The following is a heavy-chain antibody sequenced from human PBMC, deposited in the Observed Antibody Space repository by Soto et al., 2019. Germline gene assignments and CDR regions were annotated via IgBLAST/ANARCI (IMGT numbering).Heavy chain of an antibody. CDR3: ARGSRIAAARNWFDP. Sequence: SETLSLTCTVSGGSISSGGYYWSWIRQHPGKGLEWIGYIYYSGSTYYNPSLKSRVTISVDTSKNQFSLKLSSVTAADTAVYYCARGSRIAAARNWFDPWGQGTLVTVSS. D-gene: IGHD6-13*01. CDR2: IYYSGST. V-gene: IGHV4-31*03. J-gene: IGHJ5*02. CDR1: GGSISSGGYY.